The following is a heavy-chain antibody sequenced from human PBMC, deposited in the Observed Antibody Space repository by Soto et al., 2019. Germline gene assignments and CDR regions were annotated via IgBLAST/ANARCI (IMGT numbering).Heavy chain of an antibody. D-gene: IGHD2-8*01. CDR3: ARVYAYYFDY. CDR1: GGSISISGSY. V-gene: IGHV4-39*07. CDR2: IYYTGST. J-gene: IGHJ4*02. Sequence: PSETLSLTCTVSGGSISISGSYWGWIRQPPGKGLEWIASIYYTGSTIYNPSLKSRVTISVDTSKNQFSLKLSSVTAADTAVYYCARVYAYYFDYWGQGTLVTVSS.